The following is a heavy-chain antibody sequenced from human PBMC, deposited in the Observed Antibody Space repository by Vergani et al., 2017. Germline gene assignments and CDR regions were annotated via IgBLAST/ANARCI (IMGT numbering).Heavy chain of an antibody. CDR1: GFTFSTYD. V-gene: IGHV3-13*01. CDR2: IGTAGDT. Sequence: EVQLVESGGGLVQPGGSLRLSCAASGFTFSTYDMHWVRQATGKGLEWVSAIGTAGDTYYPGSVKGRFTISRENAKNSLYLQMNSLRAEDTAVYYCAKGGGGYSSSLYYYYMDVWGKGTTVTVSS. D-gene: IGHD6-6*01. CDR3: AKGGGGYSSSLYYYYMDV. J-gene: IGHJ6*03.